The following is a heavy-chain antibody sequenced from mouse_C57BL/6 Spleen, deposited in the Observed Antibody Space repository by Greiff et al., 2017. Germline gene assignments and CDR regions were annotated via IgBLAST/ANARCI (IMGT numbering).Heavy chain of an antibody. Sequence: EVKLVESGGGLVKPGGSLKLSCAASGFTFSSYAMSWVRQTPEKRLEWVATISDGGSYTYYPDNVKGRFTISRDNAKNNLYLQMSNLKSEDTAMYYCARDNYGVSYYAMDYWGQGTSVTVSS. V-gene: IGHV5-4*01. CDR3: ARDNYGVSYYAMDY. CDR1: GFTFSSYA. J-gene: IGHJ4*01. D-gene: IGHD2-4*01. CDR2: ISDGGSYT.